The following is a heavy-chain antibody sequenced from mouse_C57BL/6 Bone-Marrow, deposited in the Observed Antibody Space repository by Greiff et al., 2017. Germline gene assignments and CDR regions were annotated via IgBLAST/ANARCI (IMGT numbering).Heavy chain of an antibody. CDR3: ARALITTVVAGDY. V-gene: IGHV1-81*01. Sequence: VQVVESGAELARPGASVKLSCKASGYTFTSYGISWVKQRTGQGLEWIGEIYPRSGNTYYNEKFKGKATLTADKSSSTAYMELRSLTSEDSAVYFCARALITTVVAGDYWGQGTTLTVSS. CDR2: IYPRSGNT. CDR1: GYTFTSYG. J-gene: IGHJ2*01. D-gene: IGHD1-1*01.